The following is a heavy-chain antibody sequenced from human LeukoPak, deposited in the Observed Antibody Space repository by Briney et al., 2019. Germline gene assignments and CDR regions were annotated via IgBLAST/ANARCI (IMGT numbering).Heavy chain of an antibody. CDR3: AKGDNYHGTGSLRIVY. Sequence: SETLSLTCAVSSDSMTSHYYWGWVRQSPGKGLEWIGNIFHTGSTYYSPSLKSRLAISLDTSQNQFSLNLSSVTAADTAVYYCAKGDNYHGTGSLRIVYWGQGTLVTVSS. D-gene: IGHD1-1*01. CDR2: IFHTGST. J-gene: IGHJ4*02. V-gene: IGHV4-38-2*01. CDR1: SDSMTSHYY.